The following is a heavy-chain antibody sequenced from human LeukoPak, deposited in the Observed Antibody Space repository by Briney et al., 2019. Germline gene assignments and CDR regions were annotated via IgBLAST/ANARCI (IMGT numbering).Heavy chain of an antibody. CDR3: ARTPTLTYYYDSSGYPPNNDAFDI. Sequence: SETLSLTCTVSGGSISSYCWSWIRQPAGKGLEWIGRIYTSGSTNYNPSLKSRVTMSVDTSKNQFSLKLSSVTAADTAVYYCARTPTLTYYYDSSGYPPNNDAFDIWGQGTMVTVSS. J-gene: IGHJ3*02. CDR1: GGSISSYC. CDR2: IYTSGST. D-gene: IGHD3-22*01. V-gene: IGHV4-4*07.